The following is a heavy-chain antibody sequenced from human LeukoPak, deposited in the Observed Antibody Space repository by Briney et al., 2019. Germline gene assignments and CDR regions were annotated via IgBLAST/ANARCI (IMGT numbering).Heavy chain of an antibody. Sequence: ASVKVSRKTSGYTFTSYDINWVRQATGQGLEWMGWMNPNSGNTGYAQKFQGRVTMTRNTSISTAYMELSSLRSDDTAVYYCAREAEQWLDYYYYYMDVWGKGTTVTVSS. D-gene: IGHD6-19*01. CDR2: MNPNSGNT. V-gene: IGHV1-8*01. CDR1: GYTFTSYD. CDR3: AREAEQWLDYYYYYMDV. J-gene: IGHJ6*03.